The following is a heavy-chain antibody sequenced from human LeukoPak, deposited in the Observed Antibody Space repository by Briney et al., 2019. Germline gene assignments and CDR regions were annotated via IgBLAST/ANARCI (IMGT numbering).Heavy chain of an antibody. CDR2: IYDSGGT. Sequence: TSETLSLTCTVSGGSISSSGFCWGWIRQPPGKGLEWIGSIYDSGGTYYNPSLKSRVTISVNMSNNQFSLKLSSVTAADTAVYYCARHDYGDKNFDYWGQGTLVTVSS. J-gene: IGHJ4*02. V-gene: IGHV4-39*01. D-gene: IGHD4-17*01. CDR1: GGSISSSGFC. CDR3: ARHDYGDKNFDY.